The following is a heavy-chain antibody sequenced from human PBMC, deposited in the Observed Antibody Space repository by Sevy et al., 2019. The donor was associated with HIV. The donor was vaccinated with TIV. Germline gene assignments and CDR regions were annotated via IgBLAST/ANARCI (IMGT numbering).Heavy chain of an antibody. CDR1: GFTFSGDG. Sequence: GGSLRLSCAASGFTFSGDGMHWARQAPGKGLEWVAFIRNYGSTKYYVDSVKGRFTISRANSKNTLFLQMNSLRTEDTSVYYCAKGLGMVQGALLSDDVWGQGTLVTVSS. J-gene: IGHJ3*01. CDR2: IRNYGSTK. D-gene: IGHD3-10*01. V-gene: IGHV3-30*02. CDR3: AKGLGMVQGALLSDDV.